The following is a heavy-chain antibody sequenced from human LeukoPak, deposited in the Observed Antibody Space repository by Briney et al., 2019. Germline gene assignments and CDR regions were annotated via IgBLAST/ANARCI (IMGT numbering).Heavy chain of an antibody. CDR1: GYSFTSYW. CDR2: IYPGDSDT. Sequence: GESLKISCKGSGYSFTSYWIGWVRQMPGKGLEWMGIIYPGDSDTRYSPSFQGQVTISADKSISTAYLQWSSLKASDTAMYYCARHSCPTLSETFNNWVLATIEIVSS. D-gene: IGHD2/OR15-2a*01. V-gene: IGHV5-51*01. CDR3: ARHSCPTLSETFNN. J-gene: IGHJ3*02.